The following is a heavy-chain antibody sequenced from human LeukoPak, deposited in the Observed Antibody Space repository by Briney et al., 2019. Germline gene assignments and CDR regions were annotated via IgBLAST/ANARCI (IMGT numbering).Heavy chain of an antibody. CDR3: ARDTSGLLLNY. D-gene: IGHD3-10*01. J-gene: IGHJ4*02. CDR2: ISSSGSTI. Sequence: GGSLRLSCAASGFTFSSYEMNWVRQAPGKGLEWVSYISSSGSTIYYADSVKGRSTISRDNAKNSLYLQMNSLRAEDTAVYYCARDTSGLLLNYWGQGTLVTVSS. CDR1: GFTFSSYE. V-gene: IGHV3-48*03.